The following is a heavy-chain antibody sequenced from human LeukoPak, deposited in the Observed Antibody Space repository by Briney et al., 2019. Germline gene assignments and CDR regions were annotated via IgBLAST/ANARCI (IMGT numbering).Heavy chain of an antibody. CDR2: ISWNSDTI. D-gene: IGHD4-17*01. CDR1: GFIFDDYA. V-gene: IGHV3-9*01. Sequence: GGSLRLSCAASGFIFDDYAMHWVRQAPGKGLEWVSGISWNSDTIGYADSVKGRFTISRDNAKNSLYLQMNSLRAEDTAFYYCAKDGLYGDYGGLFDYWGQGTLVTVSS. J-gene: IGHJ4*02. CDR3: AKDGLYGDYGGLFDY.